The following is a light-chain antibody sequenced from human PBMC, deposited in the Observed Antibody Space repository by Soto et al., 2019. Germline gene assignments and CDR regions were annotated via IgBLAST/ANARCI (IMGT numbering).Light chain of an antibody. CDR3: AAWDDSLNGLV. CDR2: YDD. V-gene: IGLV1-36*01. J-gene: IGLJ2*01. CDR1: SSNIGNNA. Sequence: QSVLTQPPSVSEAPRQRVTISCSGSSSNIGNNAVNWYQQLPGKAPNLLIYYDDLLPSGVSDRFSGSKSGTSASLAISGLQSEDEADSYCAAWDDSLNGLVFGGGTQLTVL.